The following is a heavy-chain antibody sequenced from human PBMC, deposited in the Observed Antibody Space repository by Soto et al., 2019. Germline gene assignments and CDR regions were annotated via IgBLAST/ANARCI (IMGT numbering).Heavy chain of an antibody. D-gene: IGHD5-12*01. CDR3: AAYRCYDSTPDYYDGMDV. Sequence: QVQLVQSGAEVKKPGSSVKVSCKASGGTFSSYAISWVRQAPGQGLEWMGGIIPIFGTANYAEKFQGRVTITADQSTSTGYMELSSLKSEDTAVYYCAAYRCYDSTPDYYDGMDVWGQGTTVTVSS. V-gene: IGHV1-69*01. CDR1: GGTFSSYA. CDR2: IIPIFGTA. J-gene: IGHJ6*02.